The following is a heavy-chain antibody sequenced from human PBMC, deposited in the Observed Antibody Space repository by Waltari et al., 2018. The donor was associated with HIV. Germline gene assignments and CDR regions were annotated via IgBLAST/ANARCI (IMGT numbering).Heavy chain of an antibody. Sequence: EVQLMESGGGLVQPGGSRRLSCAASGFAFVSYAITWVRQSPERGLELVAGIYGSGTKSFYAASVKGRFTLSRDNSKNTVFLQINSLRAADTAIYYCAKAFYEDTAYYYDFWGRGTRVTVSS. D-gene: IGHD3-22*01. CDR2: IYGSGTKS. V-gene: IGHV3-23*01. CDR1: GFAFVSYA. CDR3: AKAFYEDTAYYYDF. J-gene: IGHJ4*02.